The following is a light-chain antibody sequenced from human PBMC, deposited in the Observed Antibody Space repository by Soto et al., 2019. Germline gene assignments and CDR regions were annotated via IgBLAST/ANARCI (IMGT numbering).Light chain of an antibody. CDR1: QSVSSY. Sequence: EIVLTQSPATLSLSPGERATLSCRASQSVSSYLAWYQQNPGQAPRLLIYDASNRATGIPARFSGSGSGTDFTLTISRLEPEDVAVYYCQQRSNWPVTFGQGTKVEIK. CDR3: QQRSNWPVT. CDR2: DAS. J-gene: IGKJ1*01. V-gene: IGKV3-11*01.